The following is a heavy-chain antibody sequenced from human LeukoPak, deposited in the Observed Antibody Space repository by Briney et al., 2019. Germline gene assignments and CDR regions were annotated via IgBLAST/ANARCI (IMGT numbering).Heavy chain of an antibody. CDR2: INPNSGGT. D-gene: IGHD3-22*01. CDR1: GYTFTGYY. V-gene: IGHV1-2*02. CDR3: ARGYYDSSGYYYFGY. J-gene: IGHJ4*02. Sequence: ASVKVSCKASGYTFTGYYMHWVRQAPGQGLEWMGWINPNSGGTNYAQKFQGRVTMTRDTSISTAYMELSRLRSDDTAVYYCARGYYDSSGYYYFGYWGQGTLVTVSS.